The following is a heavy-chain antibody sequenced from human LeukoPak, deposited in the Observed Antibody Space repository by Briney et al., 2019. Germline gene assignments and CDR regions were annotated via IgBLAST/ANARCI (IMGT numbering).Heavy chain of an antibody. Sequence: GGSLRLSCAASGFTFSSYGMSWVRQAPGKGLEWVSAISGSGGSTYYADSVKGRFTISRDNSKNTLYLQMNSLRAEDTAVYYCAKSRGGYSNSWYIVDNWFDPWGQGTLVTVSS. D-gene: IGHD6-13*01. CDR1: GFTFSSYG. J-gene: IGHJ5*02. CDR2: ISGSGGST. V-gene: IGHV3-23*01. CDR3: AKSRGGYSNSWYIVDNWFDP.